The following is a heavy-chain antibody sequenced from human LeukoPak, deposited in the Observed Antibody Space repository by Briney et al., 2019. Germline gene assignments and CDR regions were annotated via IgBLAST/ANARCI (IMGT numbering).Heavy chain of an antibody. CDR2: IYHSGST. CDR3: ATTPGGNSVSGY. D-gene: IGHD4-23*01. CDR1: GYSISSGYY. Sequence: PSETLSLTCTVSGYSISSGYYWGWIRQPPGKGLEWIGSIYHSGSTYYNPSLKSRVTISVDTSKNQFSLKLSSVTAADTAVYYCATTPGGNSVSGYWGQGTLVTVSS. V-gene: IGHV4-38-2*02. J-gene: IGHJ4*02.